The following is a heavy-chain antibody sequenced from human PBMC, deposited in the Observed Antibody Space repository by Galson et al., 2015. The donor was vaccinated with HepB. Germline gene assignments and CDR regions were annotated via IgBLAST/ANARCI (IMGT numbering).Heavy chain of an antibody. CDR3: ARDPMDGHSFFDS. J-gene: IGHJ4*02. Sequence: TLSLTCTVSGGSIRSGSYHWSWLRQPAGKGLEWIGRISIRGTTSGSTSYNPSLNSRVTLSVDTSNNQFFLRLTSVTAADTAVYYCARDPMDGHSFFDSWGQGALVTVSA. CDR1: GGSIRSGSYH. D-gene: IGHD6-13*01. V-gene: IGHV4-61*02. CDR2: ISIRGTTSGST.